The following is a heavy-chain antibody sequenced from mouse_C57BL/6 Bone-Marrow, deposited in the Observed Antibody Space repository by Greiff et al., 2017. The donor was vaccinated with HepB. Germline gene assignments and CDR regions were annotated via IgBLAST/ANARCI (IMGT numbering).Heavy chain of an antibody. CDR1: GYTFTSYW. CDR3: ARSGSSYVGWYFDV. Sequence: QVQLQQSGAELVMPGASVKLSCKASGYTFTSYWMHWVKQRPGQGLEWIGEIDPSDSYTNYNQKFKGKSTLTVDKSSSTAYMQLSSLTSEDSAVYYCARSGSSYVGWYFDVWGTGTTVTVSS. V-gene: IGHV1-69*01. CDR2: IDPSDSYT. D-gene: IGHD1-1*01. J-gene: IGHJ1*03.